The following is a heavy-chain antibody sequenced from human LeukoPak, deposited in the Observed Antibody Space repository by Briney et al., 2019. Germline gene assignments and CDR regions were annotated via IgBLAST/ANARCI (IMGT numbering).Heavy chain of an antibody. CDR2: ISSSSSYI. V-gene: IGHV3-21*01. J-gene: IGHJ5*02. Sequence: PGGSLRLSCAASGFTFSSYSMNWVRQAPGKGLEWVSSISSSSSYIYYAGSVKGRFTIYRENAKNSLYLQMNSLRAEDTAVYYCARDFGVTGFWFDPWGQGTLVTVSS. CDR1: GFTFSSYS. CDR3: ARDFGVTGFWFDP. D-gene: IGHD3-3*01.